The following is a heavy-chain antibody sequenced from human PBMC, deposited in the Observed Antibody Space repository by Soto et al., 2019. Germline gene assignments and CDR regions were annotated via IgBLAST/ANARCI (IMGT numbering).Heavy chain of an antibody. D-gene: IGHD3-10*01. V-gene: IGHV1-18*04. CDR2: ISGYNGKT. CDR1: GYTFTSFG. J-gene: IGHJ4*02. Sequence: GASVKVSFKASGYTFTSFGVSWLRQAPGQGPEWLGWISGYNGKTKYAKKIQGRVTLTRDTSTTTAHMELRSLRSDDTAVYYCARDKMIDDFGLGTFDYWGQGTVVTV. CDR3: ARDKMIDDFGLGTFDY.